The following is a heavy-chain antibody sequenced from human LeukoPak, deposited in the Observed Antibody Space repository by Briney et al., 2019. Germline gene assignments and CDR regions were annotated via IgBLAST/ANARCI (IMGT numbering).Heavy chain of an antibody. J-gene: IGHJ4*02. CDR1: GDSIRSGTNT. V-gene: IGHV4-30-2*01. CDR3: ARTRDFWSGYFDY. Sequence: PSQTLSLTCAVSGDSIRSGTNTWSWIRQPPGKGLEWIGYIYHSGSTYYNPSLQSRVTISVDTSKSQFSLKLSSVTAADTAVYYCARTRDFWSGYFDYWGQGILVTVSS. D-gene: IGHD3-3*01. CDR2: IYHSGST.